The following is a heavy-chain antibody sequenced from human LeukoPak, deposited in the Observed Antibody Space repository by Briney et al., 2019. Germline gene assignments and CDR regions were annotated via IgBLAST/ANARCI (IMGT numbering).Heavy chain of an antibody. J-gene: IGHJ4*02. V-gene: IGHV3-74*01. CDR3: AREGLNCSTTSCQRATFDY. D-gene: IGHD2-2*01. CDR1: GLTFSNYW. CDR2: INGDGSST. Sequence: GGSLRLSCAAPGLTFSNYWMHWVRQAPGKGLVWVSRINGDGSSTRYADSVKGRFTISRDNAKHTLYLQMNSLRAEDTAVYYCAREGLNCSTTSCQRATFDYWGQGTLVTVSS.